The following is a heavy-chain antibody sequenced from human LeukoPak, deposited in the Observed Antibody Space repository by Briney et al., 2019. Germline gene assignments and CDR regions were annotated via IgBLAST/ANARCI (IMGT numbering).Heavy chain of an antibody. CDR2: ISGSGGST. J-gene: IGHJ2*01. V-gene: IGHV3-23*01. Sequence: GGSLRLSCAASGFTFTTYAMNWVRQAPGKGLERGSVISGSGGSTYYADSVKGRFTISRDNSKNTLYLEVNSLRAEDTAVYYCATAFYFDSSGPYWYFDLWGRGTLVTVSS. D-gene: IGHD3-22*01. CDR3: ATAFYFDSSGPYWYFDL. CDR1: GFTFTTYA.